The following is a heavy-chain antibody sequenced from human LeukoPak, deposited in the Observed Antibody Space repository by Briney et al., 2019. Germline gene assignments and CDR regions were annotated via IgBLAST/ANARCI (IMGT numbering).Heavy chain of an antibody. J-gene: IGHJ4*02. Sequence: GGSLRLSCAASGFTVSSNYMSWVRRAPGKGLEWVSVLYSGGNTNYADSVKGRFTISRDNSKNTLYLQMNSVRTEDTAVYYCARVRFLEWLSFDYWGRGTLVTVSS. CDR3: ARVRFLEWLSFDY. CDR2: LYSGGNT. V-gene: IGHV3-66*01. D-gene: IGHD3-3*01. CDR1: GFTVSSNY.